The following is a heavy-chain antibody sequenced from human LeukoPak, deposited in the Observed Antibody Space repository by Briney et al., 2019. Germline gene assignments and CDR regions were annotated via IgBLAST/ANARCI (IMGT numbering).Heavy chain of an antibody. J-gene: IGHJ4*02. V-gene: IGHV3-23*01. CDR1: GFSFSSYG. D-gene: IGHD5-24*01. CDR2: ISGSGSGGST. CDR3: AKSGYNRFDY. Sequence: GGSLRLSCAASGFSFSSYGMNWVRQAPGKGLEWVSSISGSGSGGSTYYADSVKGRFTISRDNSKNTLYLQMNSLRVEDTAVYYCAKSGYNRFDYWGQGTLVTVSS.